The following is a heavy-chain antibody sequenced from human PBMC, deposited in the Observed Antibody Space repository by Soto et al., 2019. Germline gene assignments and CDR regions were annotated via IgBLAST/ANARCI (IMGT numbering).Heavy chain of an antibody. CDR3: ARESSGYSSYFDY. V-gene: IGHV3-33*01. CDR1: GSIFRGYG. Sequence: GGSLRLSCAASGSIFRGYGMHWVRQAPGKGLEWVAVIRYDGSNINYADSVMGRFTISRDNSKNTLYLEMNSLRADDTAVYYCARESSGYSSYFDYWGQGTLVTVYS. CDR2: IRYDGSNI. D-gene: IGHD5-18*01. J-gene: IGHJ4*02.